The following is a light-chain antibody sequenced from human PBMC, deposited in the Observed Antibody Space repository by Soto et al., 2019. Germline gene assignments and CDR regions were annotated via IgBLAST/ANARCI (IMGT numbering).Light chain of an antibody. Sequence: DILMTQSPSSLSASLGDRATLTCRASQGVGSDLAWYQQKPGKAPRRLIYVASIMDIGIPSRFSGSGSGTEFTLTISSLQSEDFAIYYCQQYYSGPLTFGEGTRVEIK. CDR1: QGVGSD. V-gene: IGKV1-17*01. CDR2: VAS. CDR3: QQYYSGPLT. J-gene: IGKJ1*01.